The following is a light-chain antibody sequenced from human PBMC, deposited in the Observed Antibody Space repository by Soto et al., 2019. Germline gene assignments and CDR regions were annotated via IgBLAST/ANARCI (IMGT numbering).Light chain of an antibody. CDR1: QSVATN. J-gene: IGKJ2*01. V-gene: IGKV3-15*01. CDR3: QHHNYWPS. CDR2: SAS. Sequence: IVMTQSPETLSVSPGERATLSCRASQSVATNLAWYQQKPGQAPRLLIHSASTRATGVPARFSGSGSGTEFTLPISSLRSEDFAVYYCQHHNYWPSFGPGTNLEIK.